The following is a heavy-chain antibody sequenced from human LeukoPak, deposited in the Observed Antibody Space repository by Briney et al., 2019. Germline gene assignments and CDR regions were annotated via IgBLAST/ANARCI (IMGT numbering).Heavy chain of an antibody. CDR2: INHSGST. CDR3: ARAIGWIVSSMGLGNYYYYYGMDV. V-gene: IGHV4-34*01. CDR1: GGSFSGYY. Sequence: SETLSLTCAVYGGSFSGYYWSWIRQPPGKGLEWIGEINHSGSTNYNPSLMSRVTTSVDTSKNQFSLKLSSVTAADTAVYYCARAIGWIVSSMGLGNYYYYYGMDVWGQGTTVTVSS. J-gene: IGHJ6*02. D-gene: IGHD6-13*01.